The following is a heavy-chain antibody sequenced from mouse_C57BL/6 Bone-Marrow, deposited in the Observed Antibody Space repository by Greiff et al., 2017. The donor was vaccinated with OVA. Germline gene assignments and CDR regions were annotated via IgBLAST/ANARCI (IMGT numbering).Heavy chain of an antibody. CDR3: AREDYWYFDV. CDR2: ISYDGSN. CDR1: GYSITSGYY. J-gene: IGHJ1*03. V-gene: IGHV3-6*01. Sequence: EVHLVESGPGLVKPSQSLSLTCSVTGYSITSGYYWNWIRQFPGNKLEWMGYISYDGSNNYNPSLKNRISITRDTSKNQFFLKLNSVTTEDTATYYCAREDYWYFDVWGTGTTVTVSS.